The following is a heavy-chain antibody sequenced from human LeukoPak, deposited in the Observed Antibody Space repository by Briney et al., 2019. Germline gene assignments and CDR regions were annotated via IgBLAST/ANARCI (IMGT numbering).Heavy chain of an antibody. V-gene: IGHV4-39*01. D-gene: IGHD1-26*01. CDR3: ARTIVGAPDY. CDR1: GGSISSSSHY. CDR2: IYYSGST. J-gene: IGHJ4*02. Sequence: PSETLSLTCTVSGGSISSSSHYWGWIRQPPGKGLEWIGSIYYSGSTYYNPSLKSRVTISVDTSKNQFSLKLSSVTAADTAVYYCARTIVGAPDYWGQGTQVTVSS.